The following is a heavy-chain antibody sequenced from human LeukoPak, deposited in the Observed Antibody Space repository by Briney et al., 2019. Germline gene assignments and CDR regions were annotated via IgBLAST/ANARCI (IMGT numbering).Heavy chain of an antibody. CDR3: ARVGYCSSTSCHGFED. V-gene: IGHV3-7*01. D-gene: IGHD2-2*01. J-gene: IGHJ4*02. CDR2: IKQDGSEK. Sequence: SGGPLRLSCAASGFTFSSYWMSWVRQAPGKGLEWVANIKQDGSEKYYVDSVKGRFTISRDNAKNSLYLQMNSLGAEDTAVYYCARVGYCSSTSCHGFEDWGQGTLVTVSS. CDR1: GFTFSSYW.